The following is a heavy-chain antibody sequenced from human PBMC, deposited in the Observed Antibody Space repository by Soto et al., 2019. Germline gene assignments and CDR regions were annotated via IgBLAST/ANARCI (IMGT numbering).Heavy chain of an antibody. Sequence: QVQLVESGGGVVQPGRSLRLSCAASGFNFNRFGMHWVRQIAGKGPEWLAVIWFDGSKTYYADSVKGRFTISRDNSNNTLYLEMDSLRGDDTALYYCVRGGENFFDSGGQGTLVTVSS. CDR3: VRGGENFFDS. D-gene: IGHD2-21*01. CDR2: IWFDGSKT. J-gene: IGHJ4*02. V-gene: IGHV3-33*01. CDR1: GFNFNRFG.